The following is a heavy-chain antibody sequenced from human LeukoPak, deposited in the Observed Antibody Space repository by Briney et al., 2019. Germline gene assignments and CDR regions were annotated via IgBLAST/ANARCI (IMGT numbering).Heavy chain of an antibody. CDR1: GDSVSIISVA. J-gene: IGHJ6*02. CDR3: SLARSEYHYGMDV. Sequence: SQTLSLTCAISGDSVSIISVAWNWIRQSPSRGLEWLGRTYYRSKWYYEYAVSVKSRINISPDTSKNQFSLQLTSVTPEDTTVYYCSLARSEYHYGMDVWGRGTTVTVSS. CDR2: TYYRSKWYY. V-gene: IGHV6-1*01.